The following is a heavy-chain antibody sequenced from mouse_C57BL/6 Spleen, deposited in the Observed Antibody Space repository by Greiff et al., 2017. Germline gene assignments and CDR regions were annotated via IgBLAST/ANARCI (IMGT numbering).Heavy chain of an antibody. CDR1: GFTFSDYY. CDR3: ARPPYYYGSSPFAY. V-gene: IGHV5-12*01. J-gene: IGHJ3*01. D-gene: IGHD1-1*01. CDR2: ISNGGGST. Sequence: VQLKESGGGLVQPGGSLKLSCAASGFTFSDYYMYWVRQTPEKRLEWVAYISNGGGSTYYPDTVKGRFTISRDNAKNTLYLQMSRLKSEDTAMYYCARPPYYYGSSPFAYWGQGTLVTVSA.